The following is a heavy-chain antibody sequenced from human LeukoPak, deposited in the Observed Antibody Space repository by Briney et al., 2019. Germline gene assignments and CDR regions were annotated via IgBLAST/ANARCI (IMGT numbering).Heavy chain of an antibody. V-gene: IGHV3-7*01. CDR3: ARDYNYCSSDRCYDAFDI. D-gene: IGHD2-2*01. J-gene: IGHJ3*02. CDR2: IRGDEGRL. CDR1: GFSIRTFW. Sequence: GGSLRLSCVASGFSIRTFWMTWVRQAPGKGLEWVANIRGDEGRLYYVDSVKGRFTISRDNAKNSLYLQMSDLRAEDTSVYYCARDYNYCSSDRCYDAFDIWGQGTMVTVSS.